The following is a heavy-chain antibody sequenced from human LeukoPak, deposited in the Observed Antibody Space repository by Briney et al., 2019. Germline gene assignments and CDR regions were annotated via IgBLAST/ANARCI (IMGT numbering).Heavy chain of an antibody. CDR3: AREGSTVTKNYYYYGMDV. Sequence: GGSLRLSCAASGFTFSSSSMNWVRQAPGKGLEWVSSISSSSSYIYYADSVKGRFTISRDNAKNSLYLQMNSLRAEDTAVYYCAREGSTVTKNYYYYGMDVWGQGTTVTVSS. D-gene: IGHD4-17*01. CDR2: ISSSSSYI. V-gene: IGHV3-21*01. J-gene: IGHJ6*02. CDR1: GFTFSSSS.